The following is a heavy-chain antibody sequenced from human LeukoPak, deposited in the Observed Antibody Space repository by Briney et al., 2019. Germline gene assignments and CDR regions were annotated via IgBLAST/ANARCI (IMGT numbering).Heavy chain of an antibody. CDR3: ASAPRWNYSFDY. CDR1: GGSISSYY. D-gene: IGHD1-7*01. J-gene: IGHJ4*02. CDR2: IYYSGST. Sequence: SETLSLTCTVSGGSISSYYWSWIRQPPGKGLEWTGYIYYSGSTNYNPSLKSRVTISVDTSKNQFSLKLSSVTAADTAVYYCASAPRWNYSFDYWGQGTLVTVSS. V-gene: IGHV4-59*01.